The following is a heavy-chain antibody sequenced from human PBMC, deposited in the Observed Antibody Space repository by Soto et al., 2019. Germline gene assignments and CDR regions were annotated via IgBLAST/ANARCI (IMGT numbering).Heavy chain of an antibody. CDR1: GYTFTSYG. D-gene: IGHD3-3*01. CDR2: ISAYNGNT. V-gene: IGHV1-18*01. Sequence: ASVKVSCKASGYTFTSYGISCVRQAPGQGLEWMGWISAYNGNTNYAQKLQGRVTMTTDTSTSTAYMELRSLRSDDTAVYYCARLKVEYYDFWSGYYISSIDYWGQGTLVTVSS. J-gene: IGHJ4*02. CDR3: ARLKVEYYDFWSGYYISSIDY.